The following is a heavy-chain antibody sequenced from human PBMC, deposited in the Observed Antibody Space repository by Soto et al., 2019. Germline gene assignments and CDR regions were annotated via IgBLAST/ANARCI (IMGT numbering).Heavy chain of an antibody. Sequence: GASVKVSCKASGGTFSSYAISWVRQAPGQGLEWMGGIIPIFGTANYAQKFQGRVTITADKSTSTAYMELRSLRSDDTAVYDCARTVWTGDGWFDPWGQGTLVTVSS. J-gene: IGHJ5*02. CDR3: ARTVWTGDGWFDP. V-gene: IGHV1-69*06. D-gene: IGHD2-21*01. CDR2: IIPIFGTA. CDR1: GGTFSSYA.